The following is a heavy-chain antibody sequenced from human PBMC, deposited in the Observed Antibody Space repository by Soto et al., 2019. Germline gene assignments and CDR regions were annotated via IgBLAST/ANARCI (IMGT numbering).Heavy chain of an antibody. V-gene: IGHV3-74*01. CDR2: VKSDEGYT. CDR1: GFTFSSYW. J-gene: IGHJ4*02. Sequence: EVQLVESGGGLVQPGGSLRLSCAASGFTFSSYWMHWVRQAPGKGLVWVARVKSDEGYTAYADSVKGRFSISRDNANNMLYLQMTSLRVEDTAVYYCAREEASLFWGQGTPVTVSS. CDR3: AREEASLF.